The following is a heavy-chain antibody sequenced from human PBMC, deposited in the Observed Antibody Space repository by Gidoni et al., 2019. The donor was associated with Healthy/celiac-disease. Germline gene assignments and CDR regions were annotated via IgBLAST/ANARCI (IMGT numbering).Heavy chain of an antibody. D-gene: IGHD3-9*01. CDR3: ARDLGITISSFGMDV. J-gene: IGHJ6*02. CDR2: ISSSGSTI. CDR1: GFTFRSYE. V-gene: IGHV3-48*03. Sequence: VQLVESGGGLVQPGGSLRLSCAASGFTFRSYEMNWVRQAPGKGLEWVSYISSSGSTIYYADSVKGRFTISRDNAKNSLYLQMNSLRAEDTAVYYCARDLGITISSFGMDVWGQGTTVTVSS.